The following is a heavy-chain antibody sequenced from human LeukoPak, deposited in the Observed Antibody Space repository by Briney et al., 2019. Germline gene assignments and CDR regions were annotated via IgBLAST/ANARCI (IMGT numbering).Heavy chain of an antibody. CDR2: INPDSGGT. Sequence: ASVKVSCKASGYTFTGYYMHWVRQAPGQGLEWMGWINPDSGGTNYALKFQGRVTMTRDTSISTAYMELSRLRSDDTAVYYCARERRDDAFDIWGQGTMVTVSS. J-gene: IGHJ3*02. CDR1: GYTFTGYY. V-gene: IGHV1-2*02. CDR3: ARERRDDAFDI.